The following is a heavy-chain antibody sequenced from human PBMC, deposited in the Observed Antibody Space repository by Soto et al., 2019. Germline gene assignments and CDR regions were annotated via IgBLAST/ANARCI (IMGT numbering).Heavy chain of an antibody. CDR2: INPNSGGT. CDR3: ARCRGDFWSGYFDY. V-gene: IGHV1-2*04. J-gene: IGHJ4*02. CDR1: GYTFTGYY. D-gene: IGHD3-3*01. Sequence: QVQLVQSGAQVKKPGASVKVSCKASGYTFTGYYMHWVRQAPGQGLEWMGWINPNSGGTNYAQKFQGWVTMTRDTSISTAYMELSRLRSDDTAVYYCARCRGDFWSGYFDYWGQGTLVTVSS.